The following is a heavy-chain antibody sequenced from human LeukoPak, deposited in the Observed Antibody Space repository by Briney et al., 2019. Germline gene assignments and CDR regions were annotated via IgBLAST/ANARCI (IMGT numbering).Heavy chain of an antibody. CDR3: ARISRGYYYFDY. CDR1: GFSLNTTRMR. D-gene: IGHD3-22*01. Sequence: SGPALVKPTQTLTLTCTFSGFSLNTTRMRVSWIRQPPGKALEWLARIDWDDDKFYSPFLKTRLTISKDTSKNQVVLTMTNMAPVDTATYYCARISRGYYYFDYWGQGTLVTVS. CDR2: IDWDDDK. J-gene: IGHJ4*02. V-gene: IGHV2-70*04.